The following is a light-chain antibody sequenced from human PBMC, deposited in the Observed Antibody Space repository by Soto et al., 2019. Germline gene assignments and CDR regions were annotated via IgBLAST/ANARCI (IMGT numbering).Light chain of an antibody. J-gene: IGKJ5*01. CDR3: QQRMHWPPIT. V-gene: IGKV3-11*01. Sequence: EIVLTQSPATLSLSPGERATLSCRASQSVNRYLAWYQQKPGQAPRLLIYDASNRATGIPARFSGSWSGTDYALTINSLEPEDFAAYYCQQRMHWPPITFGRGTRLEIK. CDR1: QSVNRY. CDR2: DAS.